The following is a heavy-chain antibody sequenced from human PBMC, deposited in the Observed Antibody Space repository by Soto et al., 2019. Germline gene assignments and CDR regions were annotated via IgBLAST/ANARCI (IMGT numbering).Heavy chain of an antibody. D-gene: IGHD2-15*01. Sequence: QVQLVQSGAEVKKPGSSVKVSCKASGGTFGSYAISWVRQAPGQGLEWMGGIIPIFGTANYAQKFQGRVTITADESTSTAYMELSSLRSEDTAVYYCARAPAGYCSGGSCSLFDYWGQGTLVTVSS. CDR3: ARAPAGYCSGGSCSLFDY. J-gene: IGHJ4*02. CDR2: IIPIFGTA. CDR1: GGTFGSYA. V-gene: IGHV1-69*12.